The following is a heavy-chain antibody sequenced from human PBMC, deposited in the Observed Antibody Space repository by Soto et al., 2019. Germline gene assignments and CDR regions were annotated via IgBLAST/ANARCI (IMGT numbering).Heavy chain of an antibody. D-gene: IGHD6-19*01. CDR2: ISYDGSNK. CDR1: GFTFSSYA. CDR3: AREQWLNYYYGMDV. V-gene: IGHV3-30-3*01. J-gene: IGHJ6*02. Sequence: GGSLRLSCAASGFTFSSYAMHWVRQAPGKGLEWVAVISYDGSNKYYADSVKGRFTISRDNSKNTLYLQMNSLRAEDTAVYYCAREQWLNYYYGMDVWGQGTTVTVSS.